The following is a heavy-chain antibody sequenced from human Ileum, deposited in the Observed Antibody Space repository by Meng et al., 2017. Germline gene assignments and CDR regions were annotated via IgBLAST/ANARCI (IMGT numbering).Heavy chain of an antibody. CDR2: INAGNGNI. V-gene: IGHV1-3*01. D-gene: IGHD1-1*01. Sequence: QVQLVQSGAEVKKVGASVKVSCTASGYTFRNYPLHWVRQAPGQRPEWKGWINAGNGNIKISQKFQGRITITSDTSATAYMELSSLRSEDTAVYFCARENDNWNYFDYWGQGSLVTVSS. CDR3: ARENDNWNYFDY. J-gene: IGHJ4*02. CDR1: GYTFRNYP.